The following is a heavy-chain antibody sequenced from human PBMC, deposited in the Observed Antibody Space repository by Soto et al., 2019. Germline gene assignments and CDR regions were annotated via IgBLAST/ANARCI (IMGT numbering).Heavy chain of an antibody. CDR1: GFTFSSYS. CDR2: ISSSSSYI. CDR3: ARAVYGRDAFDI. D-gene: IGHD2-8*01. Sequence: EVQLVESGGGLVKPGGSLRLSCAASGFTFSSYSMNWVRQAPGKGLEWVSSISSSSSYIYYADSVKGRFTISRDNAKNALYPQMNCLSAEDTAVYYGARAVYGRDAFDIWGQGTMVTVSS. V-gene: IGHV3-21*01. J-gene: IGHJ3*02.